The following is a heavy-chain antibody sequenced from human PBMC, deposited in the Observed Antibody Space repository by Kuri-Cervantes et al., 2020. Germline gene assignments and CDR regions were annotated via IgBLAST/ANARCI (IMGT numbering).Heavy chain of an antibody. CDR3: ARAIGDYAAY. CDR2: INQDGSKK. D-gene: IGHD4-17*01. CDR1: GFTFSSYW. J-gene: IGHJ4*02. V-gene: IGHV3-7*01. Sequence: GESLKISCAASGFTFSSYWMSWVRQAPGKGLEWVANINQDGSKKYYVDSVEGRFTISRDNAKNSLYLQMNSLRAEDTAVYYCARAIGDYAAYWGQGTLVTVSS.